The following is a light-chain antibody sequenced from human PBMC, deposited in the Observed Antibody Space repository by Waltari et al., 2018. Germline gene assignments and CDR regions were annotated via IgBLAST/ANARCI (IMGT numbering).Light chain of an antibody. CDR1: QSISSY. CDR2: AAS. CDR3: QQSYSTPLT. J-gene: IGKJ4*01. Sequence: DIQMTQSPSSLSASVGDRVTITCRASQSISSYLNWDQQKPGKAPKLLISAASSLQRGVPSTFSGSGSGTDLTLTISSLQPEDFATYYCQQSYSTPLTFGGGTKVEIK. V-gene: IGKV1-39*01.